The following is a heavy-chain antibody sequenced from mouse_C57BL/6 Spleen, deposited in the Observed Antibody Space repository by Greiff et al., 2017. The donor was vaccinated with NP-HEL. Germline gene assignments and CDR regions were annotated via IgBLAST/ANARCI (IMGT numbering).Heavy chain of an antibody. CDR3: ARSGYGNYWFAY. CDR1: GYTFTSYW. Sequence: QVHVKQPGAELVKPGASVKMSCKASGYTFTSYWITWVKQRPGQGLEWIGDIYPGSGSTNYNEKFKSKATLTVDTSSSTAYMQLSSLTSEDSAVYYCARSGYGNYWFAYWGQGTLVTVSA. CDR2: IYPGSGST. D-gene: IGHD2-10*02. V-gene: IGHV1-55*01. J-gene: IGHJ3*01.